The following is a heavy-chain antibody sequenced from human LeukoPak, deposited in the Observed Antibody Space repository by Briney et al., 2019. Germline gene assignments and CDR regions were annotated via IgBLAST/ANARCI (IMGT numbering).Heavy chain of an antibody. J-gene: IGHJ5*02. Sequence: GASVKVSCKASGYTFTTYGISWVRQAPGQGLEWMGWISAYNGNTNYAQKLQGRVTMTTDTSTSTAYMELRSLRSDVTAVYFCARSWEVTMIVADWFDPWGQGTLATVSS. CDR1: GYTFTTYG. CDR3: ARSWEVTMIVADWFDP. V-gene: IGHV1-18*01. CDR2: ISAYNGNT. D-gene: IGHD3-22*01.